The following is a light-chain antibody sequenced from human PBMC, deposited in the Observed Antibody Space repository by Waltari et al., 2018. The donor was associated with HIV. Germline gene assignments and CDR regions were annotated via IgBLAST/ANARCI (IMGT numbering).Light chain of an antibody. Sequence: SYELTQSPPVSVALGQTARIPCGGINIDSKNVHWYQRKPGQAPVLVIYKDSSRPSGIPERFSGSNSGNTATLSINRAQAGDEADYYCQVWDNNSGIFGGGTKLTVL. V-gene: IGLV3-9*01. J-gene: IGLJ2*01. CDR2: KDS. CDR1: NIDSKN. CDR3: QVWDNNSGI.